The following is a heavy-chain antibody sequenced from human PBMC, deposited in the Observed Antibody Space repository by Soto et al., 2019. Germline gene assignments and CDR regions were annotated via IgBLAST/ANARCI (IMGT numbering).Heavy chain of an antibody. J-gene: IGHJ4*02. Sequence: GGSLRLSCAASGFTFNNYDMHWVRQAPGEGLEWVAGFSRDLVSPLYGDSVKGRFTISRDNSKNTLYLQMNSLRVEDAAIYYCVKEGSVGVEGFDFWGQGTLVTVSS. D-gene: IGHD1-26*01. CDR1: GFTFNNYD. CDR3: VKEGSVGVEGFDF. V-gene: IGHV3-23*01. CDR2: FSRDLVSP.